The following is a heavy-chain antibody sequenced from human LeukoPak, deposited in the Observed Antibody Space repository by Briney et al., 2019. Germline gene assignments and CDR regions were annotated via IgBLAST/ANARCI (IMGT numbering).Heavy chain of an antibody. Sequence: GGSLRLPCAASGFTFSSYGMHWVRQAPGKGLEWVSSISSSSSYIYYADSVKGRFTISRDNAKNSLYLQMNSLRAEDTAVYYCARGPYGYHSGAAHSYWGQGTLVTVSS. J-gene: IGHJ4*02. V-gene: IGHV3-21*01. D-gene: IGHD5-18*01. CDR3: ARGPYGYHSGAAHSY. CDR1: GFTFSSYG. CDR2: ISSSSSYI.